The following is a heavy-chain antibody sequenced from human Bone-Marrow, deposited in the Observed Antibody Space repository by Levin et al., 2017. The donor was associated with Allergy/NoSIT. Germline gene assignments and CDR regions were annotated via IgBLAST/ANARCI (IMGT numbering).Heavy chain of an antibody. CDR1: GFTFSSYS. D-gene: IGHD5-18*01. V-gene: IGHV3-21*01. CDR3: ARGNSYGAVSVY. CDR2: ISSSSSYI. Sequence: GESLKISCAASGFTFSSYSMNWVRQAPGKGLEWVSSISSSSSYIYYADSVKGRFTISRDNAKNSLYLQMNSLRAEDTAVYYCARGNSYGAVSVYWGQGTLVTVSS. J-gene: IGHJ4*02.